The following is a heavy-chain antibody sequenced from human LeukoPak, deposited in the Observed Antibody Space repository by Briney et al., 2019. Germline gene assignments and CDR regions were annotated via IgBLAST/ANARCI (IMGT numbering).Heavy chain of an antibody. CDR3: AREVLRFLEWFPAYNWFDP. CDR1: GGSISSYY. J-gene: IGHJ5*02. Sequence: PSETLSLTCTVSGGSISSYYWSWIRQPPGKGLEWIGYIYYSGSTNYNPSLKSRVTISVDTSKNQFSLTLSSVTAADTAVYYCAREVLRFLEWFPAYNWFDPWGQGTLVTVSS. V-gene: IGHV4-59*12. D-gene: IGHD3-3*01. CDR2: IYYSGST.